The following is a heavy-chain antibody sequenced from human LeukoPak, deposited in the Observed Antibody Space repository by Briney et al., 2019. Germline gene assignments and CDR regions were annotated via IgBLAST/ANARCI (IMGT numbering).Heavy chain of an antibody. CDR3: ASEWELLQHYGMDV. V-gene: IGHV1-2*06. Sequence: GASAKVSCKASGYTFTGYYMHWVRQAPGQGLEWMGRINPNSGGTNYAQKFQGRVTMTRDTSISTAYMELSRLRSDDTAVYYCASEWELLQHYGMDVWGQGTTVTVSS. J-gene: IGHJ6*02. CDR1: GYTFTGYY. CDR2: INPNSGGT. D-gene: IGHD1-26*01.